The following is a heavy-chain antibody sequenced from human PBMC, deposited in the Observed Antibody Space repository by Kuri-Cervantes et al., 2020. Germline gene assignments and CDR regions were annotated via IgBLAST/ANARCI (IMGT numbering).Heavy chain of an antibody. D-gene: IGHD1-1*01. V-gene: IGHV3-30*03. CDR3: ASDLRGAASGRGTYFDH. CDR1: GFTFSSYG. J-gene: IGHJ4*02. CDR2: ISYDGSNK. Sequence: GESLKISCAASGFTFSSYGMHWVRQAPGKGLEWVAVISYDGSNKYYADSVKGRFTISRDNSKNTLYLQLNSLRTDDTALFYCASDLRGAASGRGTYFDHWGRGALVTVSS.